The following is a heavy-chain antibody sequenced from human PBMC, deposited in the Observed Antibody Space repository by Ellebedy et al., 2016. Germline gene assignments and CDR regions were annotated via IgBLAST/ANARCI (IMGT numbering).Heavy chain of an antibody. Sequence: GESLKISCAAPGFDFRSYGITWVRQAAGKGLEWVSYISSSGSTTYYADSVKGRFTISRDNANNSLYLQMSSLRAEDTAVYYCARSGYSGWGQGTRVIVSS. CDR3: ARSGYSG. CDR2: ISSSGSTT. J-gene: IGHJ4*02. D-gene: IGHD5-12*01. CDR1: GFDFRSYG. V-gene: IGHV3-48*03.